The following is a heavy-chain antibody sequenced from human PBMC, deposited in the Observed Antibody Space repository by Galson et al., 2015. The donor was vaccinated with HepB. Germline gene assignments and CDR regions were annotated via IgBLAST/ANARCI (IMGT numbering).Heavy chain of an antibody. Sequence: TLSLTCTVSGGSISSGDYYWSWIRQPPGKGLEWIGYIYYSGSTYYNPSLKSRVTISVDTSKNQFSLKLSSVTAADTAVYYCARQQGRRSSSSWYWFDPWGQGTLVTVSS. V-gene: IGHV4-30-4*01. CDR3: ARQQGRRSSSSWYWFDP. J-gene: IGHJ5*02. D-gene: IGHD6-13*01. CDR1: GGSISSGDYY. CDR2: IYYSGST.